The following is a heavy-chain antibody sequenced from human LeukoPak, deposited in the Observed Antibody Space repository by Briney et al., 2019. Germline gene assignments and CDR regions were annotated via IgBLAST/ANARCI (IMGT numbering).Heavy chain of an antibody. CDR3: ARESGYYYDSSGYPDY. Sequence: GGSLRLSCAASGFTFSSYSMNWVRQAPGKGLEWVSYISSSSSTIYYADSVKGRFTISRDNSKNTLYLQMNSLRAEDTAVYYCARESGYYYDSSGYPDYWGQGTLVTVSS. CDR2: ISSSSSTI. J-gene: IGHJ4*02. CDR1: GFTFSSYS. V-gene: IGHV3-48*01. D-gene: IGHD3-22*01.